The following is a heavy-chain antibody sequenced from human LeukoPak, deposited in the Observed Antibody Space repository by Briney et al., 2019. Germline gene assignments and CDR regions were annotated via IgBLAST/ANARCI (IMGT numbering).Heavy chain of an antibody. CDR3: ARESGSYGLDY. Sequence: GGSLRLSCAASGFTISDYWMSWVRQAPGKGLEWVSIIYSGGSTYYTDSVKGRFTISRDNSKNTLYLQMNSLRAEDTAVYYCARESGSYGLDYWGQGTLVTVSS. D-gene: IGHD1-26*01. J-gene: IGHJ4*02. CDR2: IYSGGST. V-gene: IGHV3-53*01. CDR1: GFTISDYW.